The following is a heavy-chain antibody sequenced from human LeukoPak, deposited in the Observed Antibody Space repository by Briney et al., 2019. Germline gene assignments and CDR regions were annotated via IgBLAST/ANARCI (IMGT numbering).Heavy chain of an antibody. D-gene: IGHD5-18*01. CDR2: ISGSGGST. J-gene: IGHJ5*02. Sequence: PGGSLRLSCAASGFTFSNHAMSWVRQAPGKGLEWVSGISGSGGSTYYADSVKGRSTISRDNSKNMVYLQMNSLRAEDAAVYYCAKEVGYSYGYSNHWGQGTLVTVSS. V-gene: IGHV3-23*01. CDR3: AKEVGYSYGYSNH. CDR1: GFTFSNHA.